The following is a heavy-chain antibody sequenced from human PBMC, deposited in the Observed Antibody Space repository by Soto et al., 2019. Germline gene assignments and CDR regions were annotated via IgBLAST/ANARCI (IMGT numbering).Heavy chain of an antibody. CDR2: INPYSGDT. CDR3: ARDFKIFAVGYGMDV. Sequence: ASVKVSCKASGYTFTGYYMHWVRQAPGQGLEWMGWINPYSGDTNYAQKLQDWVTMTRDTSISTAYMELSRLRSDDTAVYYCARDFKIFAVGYGMDVWGQGTTVTVSS. D-gene: IGHD3-3*01. V-gene: IGHV1-2*04. CDR1: GYTFTGYY. J-gene: IGHJ6*02.